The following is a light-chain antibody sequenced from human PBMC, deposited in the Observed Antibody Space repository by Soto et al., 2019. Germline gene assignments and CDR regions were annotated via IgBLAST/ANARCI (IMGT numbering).Light chain of an antibody. Sequence: EIVLTQSPGTLSLSPGERATLSCRASQSVSSNLGWYQQKPGQAPRLLIYDASTRATGIPARFSGSGSGTEFTLTISSLQSEDFAVYYCQQYNKWPKTFGQGTKVEIK. J-gene: IGKJ1*01. CDR2: DAS. CDR3: QQYNKWPKT. V-gene: IGKV3-15*01. CDR1: QSVSSN.